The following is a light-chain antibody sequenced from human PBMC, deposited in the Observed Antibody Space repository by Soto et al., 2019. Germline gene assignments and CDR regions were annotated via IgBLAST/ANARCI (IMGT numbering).Light chain of an antibody. CDR2: GAS. CDR3: QQYGSSRPWT. J-gene: IGKJ1*01. CDR1: QRVSSNY. V-gene: IGKV3-20*01. Sequence: EIVLTQSPGTLSLSPGERATLSCRASQRVSSNYLAWYQQKPGQAPRLLIYGASSRATGIPDRFSGSGSGTDFTLTISRLEPEDFAVYYCQQYGSSRPWTFGQGTKVEI.